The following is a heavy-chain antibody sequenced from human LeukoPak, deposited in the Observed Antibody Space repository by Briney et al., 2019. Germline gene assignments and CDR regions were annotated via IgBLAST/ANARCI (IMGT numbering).Heavy chain of an antibody. CDR3: ARSELGYNYHYMDV. J-gene: IGHJ6*03. Sequence: GGSLRLSCAASGFTFSNYNMNWVRQAPGKGLEWVSSISSSSYIYYSDSVKGRFTISRDNAKNSLYLQMNSLRAEDTAVYYCARSELGYNYHYMDVWGKGTTVTISS. CDR2: ISSSSYI. CDR1: GFTFSNYN. V-gene: IGHV3-21*01. D-gene: IGHD3-10*01.